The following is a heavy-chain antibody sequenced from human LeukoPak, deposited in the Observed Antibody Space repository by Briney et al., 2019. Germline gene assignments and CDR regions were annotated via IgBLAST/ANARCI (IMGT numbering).Heavy chain of an antibody. CDR3: ARASKWEPHCPGY. Sequence: ASVKVSCKASGYTFTGYFMHWVRQAPGQGLEWMGWINPNSGGTNYAQKFQGRVTMTRDTSISTAYMELSRLRSDDTAVYYCARASKWEPHCPGYWGQGTLVTVSS. J-gene: IGHJ4*02. CDR2: INPNSGGT. CDR1: GYTFTGYF. D-gene: IGHD1-26*01. V-gene: IGHV1-2*02.